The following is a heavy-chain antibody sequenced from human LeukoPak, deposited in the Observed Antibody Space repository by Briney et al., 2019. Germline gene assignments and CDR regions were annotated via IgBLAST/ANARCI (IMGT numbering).Heavy chain of an antibody. CDR1: GGTFSSYA. CDR2: IIPIFGTA. Sequence: SVKVSCKASGGTFSSYAISWVRRAPGQGLEWMGGIIPIFGTANYAQKFQGRVTIATDESTSTAYMELSSLRSEDTAVYYCATAGYSYGTYYYYMDVWGKGTTVTVSS. J-gene: IGHJ6*03. CDR3: ATAGYSYGTYYYYMDV. V-gene: IGHV1-69*05. D-gene: IGHD5-18*01.